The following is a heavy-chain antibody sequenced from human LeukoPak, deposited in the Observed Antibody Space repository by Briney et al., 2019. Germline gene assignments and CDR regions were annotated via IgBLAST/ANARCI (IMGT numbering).Heavy chain of an antibody. J-gene: IGHJ4*02. V-gene: IGHV4-34*01. CDR1: GGSFSGYY. CDR2: INHSGST. D-gene: IGHD1-1*01. Sequence: SETLSLTCAVYGGSFSGYYWSWIRQPPGKGLEWIGEINHSGSTNYNPSLKSRVTISVDTSKNQFSLKLSSVTAADTAVYYCASSSRYNWNVFDYWGQGTLVTVSS. CDR3: ASSSRYNWNVFDY.